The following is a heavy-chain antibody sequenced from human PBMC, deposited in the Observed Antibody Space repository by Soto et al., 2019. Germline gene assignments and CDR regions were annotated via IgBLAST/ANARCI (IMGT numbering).Heavy chain of an antibody. CDR1: GFTFSSFG. CDR3: ATLRYFDSLLPGFDY. D-gene: IGHD3-9*01. CDR2: IKQDGSEK. J-gene: IGHJ4*01. Sequence: PGGSLRLSCAASGFTFSSFGVTWVSQAPGKGLEWVANIKQDGSEKYYVDSVKGRFTISRDNAKNSLFLQMNSLTAEDTAVYYCATLRYFDSLLPGFDYWGHGTLVTVSS. V-gene: IGHV3-7*01.